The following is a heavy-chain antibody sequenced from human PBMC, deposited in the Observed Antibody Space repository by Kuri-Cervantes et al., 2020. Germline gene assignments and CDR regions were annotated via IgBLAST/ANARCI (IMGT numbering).Heavy chain of an antibody. J-gene: IGHJ4*02. V-gene: IGHV3-48*04. D-gene: IGHD2-21*02. CDR3: AREASYCDDY. CDR2: ISGSGGTT. CDR1: GFTFSSYW. Sequence: GESLKISCAASGFTFSSYWMHWVRQAPGKGLEWVSEISGSGGTTNYADSVKGRFTISRDNAKNSLFLQMNSLRAEDTAVYYCAREASYCDDYWGQGTLVTVSS.